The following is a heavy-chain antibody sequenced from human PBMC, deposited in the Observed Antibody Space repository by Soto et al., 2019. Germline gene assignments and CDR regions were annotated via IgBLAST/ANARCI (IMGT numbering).Heavy chain of an antibody. Sequence: QVQLVQSGAEVKKPGSSVKVSCKASGGTFSSYAISWVRQAPGQGLEWMGGIIPIFGTANYAQEFQGRVTITADKSTRTAYMRLSSLSSEDTAVYYCARGVNYVSSGYYSDLAGLFEYWGQGTLVSVS. CDR1: GGTFSSYA. CDR3: ARGVNYVSSGYYSDLAGLFEY. J-gene: IGHJ4*02. V-gene: IGHV1-69*06. CDR2: IIPIFGTA. D-gene: IGHD3-22*01.